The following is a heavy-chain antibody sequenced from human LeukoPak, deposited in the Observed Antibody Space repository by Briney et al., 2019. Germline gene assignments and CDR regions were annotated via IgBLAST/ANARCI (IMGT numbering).Heavy chain of an antibody. Sequence: GGSLRLSCAASGFTFSSYGMLWVRQAPGKGLEWVAVIWYDGSNKYYADSVKGRFTISRDNSKNTLYLQMNSLRAEDTAVYYCARENMITFGGVIATSGDYWGQGTLVTVSS. CDR2: IWYDGSNK. CDR3: ARENMITFGGVIATSGDY. CDR1: GFTFSSYG. J-gene: IGHJ4*02. D-gene: IGHD3-16*02. V-gene: IGHV3-33*01.